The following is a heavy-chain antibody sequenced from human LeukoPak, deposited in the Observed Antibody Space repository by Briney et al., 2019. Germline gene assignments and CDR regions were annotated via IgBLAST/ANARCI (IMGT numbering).Heavy chain of an antibody. V-gene: IGHV4-39*01. Sequence: SETLSLTCTVSGGSISSSSYYCGWIRQPPGKGLEWIGSIYYSASTYYNPSLKSRVTISVDTSKNQFSLKLSSVTAADTVVYYCARQWLVRLYYFDYWGQGTLVTVSS. J-gene: IGHJ4*02. CDR3: ARQWLVRLYYFDY. D-gene: IGHD6-19*01. CDR1: GGSISSSSYY. CDR2: IYYSAST.